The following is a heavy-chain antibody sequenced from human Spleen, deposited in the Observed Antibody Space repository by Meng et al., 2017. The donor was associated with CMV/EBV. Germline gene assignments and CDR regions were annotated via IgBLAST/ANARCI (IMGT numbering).Heavy chain of an antibody. J-gene: IGHJ4*02. D-gene: IGHD6-13*01. CDR3: ARAIAAAGIVGRFDY. CDR2: INQDGSEK. V-gene: IGHV3-7*01. Sequence: GESLKISCAGSGFTFGNYWLTWVRQAPGKGLEWVASINQDGSEKYYVASVKGRFTVSRDNAKNLLYLQMNTLRAEDTAVYYCARAIAAAGIVGRFDYWGQGTLVTVSS. CDR1: GFTFGNYW.